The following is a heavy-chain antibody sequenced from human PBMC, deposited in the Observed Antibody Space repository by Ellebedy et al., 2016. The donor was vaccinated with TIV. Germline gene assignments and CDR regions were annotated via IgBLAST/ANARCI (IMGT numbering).Heavy chain of an antibody. J-gene: IGHJ4*02. Sequence: SETLSLXXAVSGGSISSSNWWSWVRQPPGKGLEWIGEIYHSGSTNYNPSLKSRVTISVDKSKNQFSLKLSSVTAADTAVYYCARVRYDILTGYAHFDYWGQGTLVTVSS. V-gene: IGHV4-4*02. D-gene: IGHD3-9*01. CDR2: IYHSGST. CDR3: ARVRYDILTGYAHFDY. CDR1: GGSISSSNW.